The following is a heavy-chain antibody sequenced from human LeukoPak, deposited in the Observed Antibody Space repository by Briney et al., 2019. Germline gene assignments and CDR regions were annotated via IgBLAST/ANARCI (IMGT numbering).Heavy chain of an antibody. Sequence: GGSLRLSCAASGFTFSSYAMHWVRQAPGKGLEWVAVISYDGSNKYYADSVKGRFTISRDNSKNTLYLQMNSLRAEDTAVYYCARVGVDIVSWGQGTLVTVS. CDR1: GFTFSSYA. CDR3: ARVGVDIVS. CDR2: ISYDGSNK. V-gene: IGHV3-30*01. D-gene: IGHD5/OR15-5a*01. J-gene: IGHJ5*02.